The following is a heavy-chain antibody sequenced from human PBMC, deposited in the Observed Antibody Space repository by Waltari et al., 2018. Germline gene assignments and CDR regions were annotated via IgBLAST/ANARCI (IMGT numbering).Heavy chain of an antibody. Sequence: QLQLQESGPGLVKPSETLSLTCTVSGSSISPNSNWGWIRQPPGKGLEWMGNMKYRGSTFYNPSLKSRVTISLDTSKNQFSLRLSSVGAADTAVYFCGRIAFGDDGGYFQHWGQGTLVTVSS. CDR3: GRIAFGDDGGYFQH. D-gene: IGHD4-17*01. CDR1: GSSISPNSN. CDR2: MKYRGST. V-gene: IGHV4-39*01. J-gene: IGHJ1*01.